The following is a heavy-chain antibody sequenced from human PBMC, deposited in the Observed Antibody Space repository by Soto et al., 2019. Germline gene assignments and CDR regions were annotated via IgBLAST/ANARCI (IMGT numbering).Heavy chain of an antibody. CDR2: ISSYNGNT. D-gene: IGHD2-21*02. Sequence: GASVKVSCKASGYTFISYGISWVRQAPGQGLEWMGWISSYNGNTNYAQKLQGRVTMTTDTSTTTAYMELRSLRSDDTAVYYCARSIVVVTALDYWGQGTLVTVSS. CDR1: GYTFISYG. J-gene: IGHJ4*02. CDR3: ARSIVVVTALDY. V-gene: IGHV1-18*01.